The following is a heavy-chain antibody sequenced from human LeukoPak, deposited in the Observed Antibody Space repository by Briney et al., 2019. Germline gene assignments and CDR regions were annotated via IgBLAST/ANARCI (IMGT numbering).Heavy chain of an antibody. CDR1: GFTFSGYP. CDR2: ISYDGSNK. V-gene: IGHV3-30-3*01. CDR3: ARGGSDTAMAHDY. Sequence: PGKSLRLSCAASGFTFSGYPIHWVRQAPGKGLEWVAVISYDGSNKYYADSVKGRFTISRDNSKNTLYLQMNSLRAEDTAVYFCARGGSDTAMAHDYWGQGTLVTVSS. J-gene: IGHJ4*02. D-gene: IGHD5-18*01.